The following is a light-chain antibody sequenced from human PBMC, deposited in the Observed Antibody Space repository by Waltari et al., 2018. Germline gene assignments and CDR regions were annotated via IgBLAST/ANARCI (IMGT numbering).Light chain of an antibody. CDR2: LNN. CDR3: QSYDSSLSASV. CDR1: SSTIGAGYD. V-gene: IGLV1-40*01. J-gene: IGLJ3*02. Sequence: QSVLTQPPSVSGAPGQRVTIPCTGSSSTIGAGYDVHWYQQLPGTAPKLLIYLNNNRPSGVPDRFSGSKSGTSASLAITGLQAEDEADYYCQSYDSSLSASVFGGGTKLTVL.